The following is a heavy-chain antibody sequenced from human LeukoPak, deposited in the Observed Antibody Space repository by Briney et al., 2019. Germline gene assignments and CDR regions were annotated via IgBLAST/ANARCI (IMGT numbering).Heavy chain of an antibody. CDR3: ARRTRYLYYYYYMDV. V-gene: IGHV1-3*01. D-gene: IGHD1-7*01. CDR1: GYTFTSYA. CDR2: INAANGNT. J-gene: IGHJ6*03. Sequence: ASVKVSCKASGYTFTSYAMHWVRQAPGQRLEWMGWINAANGNTKYSQNFQGRVTITRDTSANTAYMELSSLRFEDTAVYYCARRTRYLYYYYYMDVWGKGTTVTVSS.